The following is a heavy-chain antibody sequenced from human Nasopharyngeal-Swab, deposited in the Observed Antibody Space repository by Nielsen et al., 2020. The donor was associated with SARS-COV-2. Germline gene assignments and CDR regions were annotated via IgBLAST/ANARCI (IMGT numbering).Heavy chain of an antibody. CDR2: IHRGGSSS. Sequence: GESLKISCAPSGFTFSTYAMSWVRQAPGKGLEWVAVIHRGGSSSYFADSVKGRFTLSRENSKNTLYLHVNSLRAEDTAVYYCARGGALNWYIDRWGRGTLVTVSS. CDR1: GFTFSTYA. CDR3: ARGGALNWYIDR. V-gene: IGHV3-23*03. J-gene: IGHJ2*01.